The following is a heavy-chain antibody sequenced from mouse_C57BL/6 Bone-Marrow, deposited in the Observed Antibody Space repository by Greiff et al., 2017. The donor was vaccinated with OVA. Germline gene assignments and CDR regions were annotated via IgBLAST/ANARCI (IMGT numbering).Heavy chain of an antibody. CDR3: ARWDDGYYVRIFAY. V-gene: IGHV1-64*01. CDR1: GYTFTSYW. D-gene: IGHD2-3*01. CDR2: IHPNSGST. J-gene: IGHJ3*01. Sequence: QVQLQQPGAELVKPGASVKLSCKASGYTFTSYWMHWVKQRPGQGLEWIGMIHPNSGSTNYNEKFKSKATLTVDKSSSTAYMQLSSLTSEDSAVYYCARWDDGYYVRIFAYWGQGTLVTVSA.